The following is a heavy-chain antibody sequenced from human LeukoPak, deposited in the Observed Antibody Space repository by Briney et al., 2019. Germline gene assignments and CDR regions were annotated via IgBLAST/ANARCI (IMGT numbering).Heavy chain of an antibody. CDR3: ARDQSSGWYGVY. J-gene: IGHJ4*02. CDR2: INPSGGST. D-gene: IGHD6-19*01. V-gene: IGHV1-46*01. CDR1: GYTFTSYY. Sequence: WASVKVSCKASGYTFTSYYMHWVRQAPGQGLEWMGIINPSGGSTSYAQKFQGRVTVTRDTSTSTVYMELSSLRSEDTAVYYCARDQSSGWYGVYWGQGTLVTVSS.